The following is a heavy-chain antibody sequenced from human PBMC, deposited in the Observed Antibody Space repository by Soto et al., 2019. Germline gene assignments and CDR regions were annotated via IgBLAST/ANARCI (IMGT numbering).Heavy chain of an antibody. CDR2: INHSGST. CDR1: GGSFSGYY. V-gene: IGHV4-34*01. Sequence: SETLSLTCAVYGGSFSGYYWSWIRQPPGKGLEWIGEINHSGSTNYNPSLKSRVTISVDTSKNQFSLKLSSVTAADTAVYYCARGEEGPTYYYYYYGMDVWGQGTTVTVLL. J-gene: IGHJ6*02. CDR3: ARGEEGPTYYYYYYGMDV.